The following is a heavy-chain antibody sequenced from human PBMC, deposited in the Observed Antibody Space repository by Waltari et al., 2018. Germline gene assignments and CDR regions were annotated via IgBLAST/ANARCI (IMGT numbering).Heavy chain of an antibody. V-gene: IGHV1-69*01. CDR2: IIPIFGTA. CDR1: GGTFSSYA. CDR3: GTTGVAGTDLSH. Sequence: QVQLVQSGAEVKTPGSSVQVSCKASGGTFSSYAISWVRQAPGQGLEWMGGIIPIFGTANYAQKFQGRVTITADESTSTAYMELSSLRSEDTAVYYCGTTGVAGTDLSHWGQGTLVTVSS. D-gene: IGHD6-19*01. J-gene: IGHJ4*02.